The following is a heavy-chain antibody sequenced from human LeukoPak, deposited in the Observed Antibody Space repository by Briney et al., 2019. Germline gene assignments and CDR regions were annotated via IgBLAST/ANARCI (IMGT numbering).Heavy chain of an antibody. V-gene: IGHV3-23*01. CDR3: AKFGDFYDFWSGYFPYYFDY. D-gene: IGHD3-3*01. CDR1: GFTFSSYA. J-gene: IGHJ4*02. CDR2: ISGSGGST. Sequence: HPGGSLRLSCAASGFTFSSYAMSWVRQAPGKGLEWVSAISGSGGSTYYADSVKGRFTISRDNSKNTLYLQMNSLRAEDTAVYYCAKFGDFYDFWSGYFPYYFDYWGQGTLVTVSS.